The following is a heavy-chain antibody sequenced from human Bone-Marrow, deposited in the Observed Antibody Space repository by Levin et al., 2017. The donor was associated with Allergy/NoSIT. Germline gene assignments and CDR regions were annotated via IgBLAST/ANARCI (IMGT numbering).Heavy chain of an antibody. CDR1: GFTFSSYW. CDR2: INSDGSST. D-gene: IGHD2-15*01. J-gene: IGHJ4*02. Sequence: GESLKISCAASGFTFSSYWMHWVRQAPGKGLVWVSRINSDGSSTSYADSVKGRFTISRDNAKNTLYLQMNSLRAEDTAVYYCASGPSDIVVVVAAMPPLDFDYWGQGTLVTVSS. CDR3: ASGPSDIVVVVAAMPPLDFDY. V-gene: IGHV3-74*01.